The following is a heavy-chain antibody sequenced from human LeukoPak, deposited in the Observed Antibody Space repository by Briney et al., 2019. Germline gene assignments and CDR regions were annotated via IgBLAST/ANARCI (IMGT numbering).Heavy chain of an antibody. CDR2: ISYDGSNK. CDR3: AKDRSGSYWLDFHFDY. V-gene: IGHV3-30*18. CDR1: GFTFSSYT. Sequence: GGSLRLSCAASGFTFSSYTMNWVRQAPGKGLEWVAVISYDGSNKYYADSVKGRFTISRDNSKNTLYLQMNSLRAEDTAVYYCAKDRSGSYWLDFHFDYWGQGTLVTVSS. D-gene: IGHD1-26*01. J-gene: IGHJ4*02.